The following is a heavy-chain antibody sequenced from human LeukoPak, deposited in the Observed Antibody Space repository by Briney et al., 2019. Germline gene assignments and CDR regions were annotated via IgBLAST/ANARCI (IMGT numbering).Heavy chain of an antibody. CDR2: IYYSGST. CDR1: GGSISSYY. Sequence: PSETLSLTCTVSGGSISSYYWSWIRQPPGKGLEWIGYIYYSGSTNYNPSLKSRVTISVDTSKNQFSLKLSSVTAADTAVYYCARGGGTVTEYNWFDPWGQGTLVTVSS. J-gene: IGHJ5*02. D-gene: IGHD4-17*01. CDR3: ARGGGTVTEYNWFDP. V-gene: IGHV4-59*12.